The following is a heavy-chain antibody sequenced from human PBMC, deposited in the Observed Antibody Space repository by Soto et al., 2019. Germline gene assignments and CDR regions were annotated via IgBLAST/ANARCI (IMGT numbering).Heavy chain of an antibody. D-gene: IGHD6-19*01. CDR2: IYYSGST. Sequence: LSLTCTVSGGSISSGGYYWSWIRQHPGKGLEWIGYIYYSGSTYYNPSLKSRVTISVDTSKNQFSLKLSSVTAADTAVYYCARRGSALFDYWGQGTLVTVSS. V-gene: IGHV4-31*03. CDR3: ARRGSALFDY. J-gene: IGHJ4*02. CDR1: GGSISSGGYY.